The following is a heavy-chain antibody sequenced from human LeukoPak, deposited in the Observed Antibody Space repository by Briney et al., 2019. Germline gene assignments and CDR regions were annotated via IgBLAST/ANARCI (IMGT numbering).Heavy chain of an antibody. V-gene: IGHV4-39*02. J-gene: IGHJ5*01. CDR1: GDSISSTTYY. CDR3: TKERAGTIVDS. Sequence: SETLSLTCTVSGDSISSTTYYWGWIRQPPGKGLEWIGSVYYTGGTYYNPSLKSRLTISLDTSKNQFSLKLSSVTAANTALYYCTKERAGTIVDSWGQGTLVTVSS. CDR2: VYYTGGT. D-gene: IGHD1-7*01.